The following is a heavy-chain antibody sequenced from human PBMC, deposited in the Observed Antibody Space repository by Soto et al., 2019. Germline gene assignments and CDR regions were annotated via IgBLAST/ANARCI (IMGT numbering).Heavy chain of an antibody. Sequence: EVQLVESGGGSAQPGGSLRLSCAASGFTFSTFSMNWVRQAPGRGLEWISYISGGGRPISYADSVKGRFTISRDNAKNSLYLQMDSLPDEDTAVYYCARDLGWAFDSWGQGTLVTVSS. V-gene: IGHV3-48*02. CDR3: ARDLGWAFDS. CDR2: ISGGGRPI. D-gene: IGHD6-19*01. J-gene: IGHJ4*02. CDR1: GFTFSTFS.